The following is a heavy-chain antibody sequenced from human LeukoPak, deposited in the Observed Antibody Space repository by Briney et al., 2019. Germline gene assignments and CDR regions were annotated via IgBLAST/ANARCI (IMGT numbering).Heavy chain of an antibody. CDR1: GFTFSSYS. Sequence: PGGSLRLSCAASGFTFSSYSMNWVRQAPGKGLEWVSSISSSSSYIYYADSVKGRFTISRDNAKNSLYLQMNSLRAEDTAVYYCAKDGRRGPGDAFDIWGQGTMVTASS. J-gene: IGHJ3*02. CDR2: ISSSSSYI. V-gene: IGHV3-21*04. D-gene: IGHD2-15*01. CDR3: AKDGRRGPGDAFDI.